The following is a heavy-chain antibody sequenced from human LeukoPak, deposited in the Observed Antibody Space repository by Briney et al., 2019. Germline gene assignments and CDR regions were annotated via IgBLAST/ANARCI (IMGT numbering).Heavy chain of an antibody. CDR3: GYGRSFFNY. CDR2: ISDSGGTT. V-gene: IGHV3-23*01. J-gene: IGHJ4*02. Sequence: GGSLRLSCAASGFTFSSYGMTGVRQAPGKGLEWVSGISDSGGTTYYADSVKGRFTISRDNSRNTLYLQMNSLRAEDTAVYYCGYGRSFFNYWGQGTLVTVSS. D-gene: IGHD1-26*01. CDR1: GFTFSSYG.